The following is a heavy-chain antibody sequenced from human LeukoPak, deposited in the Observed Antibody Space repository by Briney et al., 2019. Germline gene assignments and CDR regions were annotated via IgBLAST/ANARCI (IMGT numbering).Heavy chain of an antibody. CDR3: ARASFDWLSFYYFDY. D-gene: IGHD3-9*01. J-gene: IGHJ4*02. V-gene: IGHV3-33*01. CDR2: IWNDASHD. Sequence: GGSLRLSCAASGFTFSTYGMHWVRQAPGKGLEWVAVIWNDASHDNYADSVRGRFTISRDNAKNSLYLQMNSLRAEDTAVYYCARASFDWLSFYYFDYWGQGTLVTVSS. CDR1: GFTFSTYG.